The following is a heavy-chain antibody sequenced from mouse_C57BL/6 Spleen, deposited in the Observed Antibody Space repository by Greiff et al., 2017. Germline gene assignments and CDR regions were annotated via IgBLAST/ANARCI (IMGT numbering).Heavy chain of an antibody. CDR3: ARSYYGSSYFDY. Sequence: VQLQQSGPVLVKPGASVKMSCKASGYTFTDSYMNWVKQSHGKSLEWIGFINPYNGGTSYNQKFKGKATLTVDKSSSTAYMELNSLTSEDSAVYYCARSYYGSSYFDYWGQGTTLTVSS. D-gene: IGHD1-1*01. CDR2: INPYNGGT. CDR1: GYTFTDSY. J-gene: IGHJ2*01. V-gene: IGHV1-19*01.